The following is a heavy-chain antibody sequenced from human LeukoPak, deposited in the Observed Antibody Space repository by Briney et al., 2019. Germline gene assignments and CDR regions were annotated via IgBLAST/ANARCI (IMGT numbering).Heavy chain of an antibody. V-gene: IGHV3-48*03. CDR1: GIPFTN. D-gene: IGHD1-26*01. J-gene: IGHJ4*02. CDR2: LSSSGSTN. Sequence: GGSLRLSCAASGIPFTNFWVRQAPGKGLEWVSYLSSSGSTNYYADSVKGRFTIARDNAKNSLYLQMNSLRVEGTAVYFCARDPVGNRGNYFDYWGQGTLVTVSS. CDR3: ARDPVGNRGNYFDY.